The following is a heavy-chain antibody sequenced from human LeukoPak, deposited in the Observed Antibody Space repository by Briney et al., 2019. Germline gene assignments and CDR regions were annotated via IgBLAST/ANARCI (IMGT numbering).Heavy chain of an antibody. J-gene: IGHJ6*03. CDR3: ARDPPVEIPAARDYYYYYMDV. Sequence: PSETLSLTCTVAGGFISSYYWSWIRQPAGKGLEWIGRIYTSGSTNYNPSLKSRVTISVDKSKNQFSLKLSSVTAADTAVYYCARDPPVEIPAARDYYYYYMDVWGKGTTVTVSS. V-gene: IGHV4-4*07. CDR1: GGFISSYY. D-gene: IGHD2-2*01. CDR2: IYTSGST.